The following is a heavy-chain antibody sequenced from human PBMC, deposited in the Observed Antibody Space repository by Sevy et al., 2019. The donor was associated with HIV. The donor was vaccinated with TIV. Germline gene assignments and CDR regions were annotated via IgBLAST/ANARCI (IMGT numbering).Heavy chain of an antibody. Sequence: GGSLRLSCAASGFTFSSYAMHWVRQAPGKGLEWVAVISYDGSNKYYADSVKGRFTISRDNSKNTLYLQMNSLRAEDTAVYYCARVRCEGSSTSWHPFHYGMDVWGQGTTVTVSS. CDR2: ISYDGSNK. J-gene: IGHJ6*02. D-gene: IGHD2-2*01. CDR3: ARVRCEGSSTSWHPFHYGMDV. V-gene: IGHV3-30*04. CDR1: GFTFSSYA.